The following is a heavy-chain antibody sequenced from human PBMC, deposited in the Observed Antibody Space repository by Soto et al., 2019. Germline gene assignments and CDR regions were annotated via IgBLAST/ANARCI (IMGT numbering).Heavy chain of an antibody. CDR1: GFTFSSYG. D-gene: IGHD6-13*01. CDR2: IWYDGSNK. V-gene: IGHV3-33*01. Sequence: GGSLRLSCAASGFTFSSYGMHWVRQAPGKGLEWVAVIWYDGSNKYYADSVKGRFTISRDNSKNTLYLQMNSLRAEDTAVYYCARVIGSSSWYYYGMGVWGQVTTVTVSS. CDR3: ARVIGSSSWYYYGMGV. J-gene: IGHJ6*02.